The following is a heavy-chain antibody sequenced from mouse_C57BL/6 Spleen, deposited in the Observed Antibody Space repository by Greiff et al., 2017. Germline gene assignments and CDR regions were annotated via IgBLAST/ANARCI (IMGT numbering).Heavy chain of an antibody. V-gene: IGHV7-3*01. CDR3: ARYGGSYFDY. CDR1: GFTFTDYY. D-gene: IGHD1-1*02. J-gene: IGHJ2*01. Sequence: EVKLMESGGGLVQPGGSLSLSCAASGFTFTDYYMSWVRQPPGKALEWLGFIRNKANGYTTEYSASVKGRFTISRDNSQSILYLQMNALRAEDSATYYCARYGGSYFDYWGQGTTLTVSS. CDR2: IRNKANGYTT.